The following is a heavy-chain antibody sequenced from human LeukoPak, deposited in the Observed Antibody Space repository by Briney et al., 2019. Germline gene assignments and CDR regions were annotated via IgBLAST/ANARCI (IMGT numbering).Heavy chain of an antibody. CDR2: IGGSGGSP. CDR3: TRDGSGWSNY. D-gene: IGHD6-19*01. V-gene: IGHV3-23*01. Sequence: PGGSLRLSCAASGFTFSTYVMTWVRQAPGKGLEWVSSIGGSGGSPYHGNSVKGRFSISRDNSKNTLNLQLNSLRAEDTAVYYCTRDGSGWSNYWGQGTLVTVSS. CDR1: GFTFSTYV. J-gene: IGHJ4*02.